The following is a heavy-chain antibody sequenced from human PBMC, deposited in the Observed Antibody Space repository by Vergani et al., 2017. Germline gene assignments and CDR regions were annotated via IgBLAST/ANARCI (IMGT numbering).Heavy chain of an antibody. CDR3: AGDPDIVVVPAAPYYYYYYGMDV. CDR1: GYTFTSYG. Sequence: QVQRVQSGAEVKKPGASVKVSCKASGYTFTSYGISWVRQAPGQGLEWMGWISAYNGNTNYAQKLQGRVTMTTDTSTSTAYMELRSLRSDDTAVYYCAGDPDIVVVPAAPYYYYYYGMDVWGQGTTVTVSS. CDR2: ISAYNGNT. J-gene: IGHJ6*02. V-gene: IGHV1-18*04. D-gene: IGHD2-2*01.